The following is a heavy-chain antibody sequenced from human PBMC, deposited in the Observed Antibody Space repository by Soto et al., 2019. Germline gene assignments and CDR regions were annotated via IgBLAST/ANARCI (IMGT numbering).Heavy chain of an antibody. J-gene: IGHJ5*02. CDR2: IIPIFGTA. V-gene: IGHV1-69*05. CDR3: ARDIYYGGNLYNWFDP. Sequence: QVQLVQSGAEVKKPGSSVKVSCKASGGTFSSYAISWVRQAPGQGLEWMGGIIPIFGTANYAQKFQGRVTMTXXEXTXXAYMELSSLRSEDTAVYYCARDIYYGGNLYNWFDPWGQGTLVTVSS. CDR1: GGTFSSYA. D-gene: IGHD4-17*01.